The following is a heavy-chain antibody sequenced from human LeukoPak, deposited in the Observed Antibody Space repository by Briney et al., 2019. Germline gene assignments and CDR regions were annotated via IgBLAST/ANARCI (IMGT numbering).Heavy chain of an antibody. Sequence: ASVKVSGKASGYTCTAYYVHWVRQAPGQGLEWIGWINPNTGDTNYAPKFQGRVTMIKDTSTNSAYMELNKLTSDDTAVYYCGRGNKSFDPWGQGTLVTVSS. CDR3: GRGNKSFDP. J-gene: IGHJ5*02. CDR2: INPNTGDT. V-gene: IGHV1-2*02. CDR1: GYTCTAYY.